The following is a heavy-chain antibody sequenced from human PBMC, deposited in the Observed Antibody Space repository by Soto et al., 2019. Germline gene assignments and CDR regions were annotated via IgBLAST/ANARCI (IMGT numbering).Heavy chain of an antibody. V-gene: IGHV3-9*01. CDR3: ARRGFYGDYRRNHFDS. J-gene: IGHJ4*02. D-gene: IGHD4-17*01. CDR1: GFTFDDYA. CDR2: INWNSGTI. Sequence: EVQLVESGGALVQPGRSLRLSCAASGFTFDDYAMHWVRQAPGRGLEWVSGINWNSGTIGYADSVKGRFTISRDNAQNSLFLQMNSLTPEDTALDYCARRGFYGDYRRNHFDSWGQGTQVTVSS.